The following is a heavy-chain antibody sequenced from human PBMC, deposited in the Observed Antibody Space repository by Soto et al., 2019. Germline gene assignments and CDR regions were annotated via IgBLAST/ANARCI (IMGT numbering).Heavy chain of an antibody. CDR1: GFTFRSYA. Sequence: QVQLVESGGGVVQPGRSLRLSCAASGFTFRSYAMHWVRQTPGKGLEWVAYISYDGKKTYYADSVKGRFTISRDNYQNTLFLQMSSLQFEDTSVYSCVRGDGSGSFLLEYWGRGTLVTVSS. CDR2: ISYDGKKT. CDR3: VRGDGSGSFLLEY. D-gene: IGHD3-10*01. V-gene: IGHV3-30*03. J-gene: IGHJ4*02.